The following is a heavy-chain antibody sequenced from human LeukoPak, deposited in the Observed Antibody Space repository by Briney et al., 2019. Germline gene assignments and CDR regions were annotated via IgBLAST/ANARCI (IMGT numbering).Heavy chain of an antibody. CDR2: ITGSGGAT. D-gene: IGHD6-19*01. V-gene: IGHV3-23*01. Sequence: GGSLRLSCAASGFTFSNYAMSWVRQAPGKGLEWVSAITGSGGATFYADSVKGRFTISRDNSKNTLYLQMSSLRAEDTAVYYCAKVRDTSGWYYFGCWGQGTLVTVSS. CDR3: AKVRDTSGWYYFGC. CDR1: GFTFSNYA. J-gene: IGHJ4*02.